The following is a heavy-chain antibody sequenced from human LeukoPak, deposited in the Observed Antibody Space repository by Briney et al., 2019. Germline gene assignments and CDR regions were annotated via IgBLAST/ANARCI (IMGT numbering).Heavy chain of an antibody. V-gene: IGHV3-23*01. D-gene: IGHD6-19*01. J-gene: IGHJ4*02. Sequence: GGSLRLSCAASGFTFSSYAMYWVRQAPGKGLEWVSGIFGSGGSTHYADSVKGRFTISRDNSKNTVYLQMNSQRAEDTAVYYCAKTTTGYSSGRFPAWPVDYWGQGTLVTVSS. CDR1: GFTFSSYA. CDR3: AKTTTGYSSGRFPAWPVDY. CDR2: IFGSGGST.